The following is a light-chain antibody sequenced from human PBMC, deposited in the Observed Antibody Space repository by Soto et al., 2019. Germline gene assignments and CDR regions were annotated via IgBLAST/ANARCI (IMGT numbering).Light chain of an antibody. CDR1: SSNIGSNT. CDR3: AAWDDSLSAYV. CDR2: SNN. V-gene: IGLV1-44*01. Sequence: QSVLTQPPSASGTPGQRVTISCSGSSSNIGSNTVNWYQQLPGAAPKLLIYSNNQRPSGVPDRFSASKSGTSASLAISGLRSGDEAAYYCAAWDDSLSAYVFGTGTKVTVL. J-gene: IGLJ1*01.